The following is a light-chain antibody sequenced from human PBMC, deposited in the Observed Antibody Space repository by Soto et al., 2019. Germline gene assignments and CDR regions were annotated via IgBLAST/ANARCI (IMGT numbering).Light chain of an antibody. CDR3: SSFTTTSTHV. CDR2: EVN. J-gene: IGLJ1*01. Sequence: QSVLPQPASLSGSPGQSITISCTGTSSDIGAYDYVSWFQQHPGKAPKLMISEVNNRPSGVSNRFSGSKSGNTAYLTISGLQVEDEAEYFCSSFTTTSTHVFGTGTKVTVL. V-gene: IGLV2-14*01. CDR1: SSDIGAYDY.